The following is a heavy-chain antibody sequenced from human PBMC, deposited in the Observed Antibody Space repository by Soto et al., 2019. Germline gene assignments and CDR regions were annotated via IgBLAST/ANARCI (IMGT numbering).Heavy chain of an antibody. D-gene: IGHD6-6*01. CDR2: INPNSGGT. Sequence: ASVKVSCKASGYTFTGYYMHWVRQAPGQGLEWMGWINPNSGGTNYAQKFQGWVTMTRDTSISTAYMELSRLRSDDTAVYYCARDSGEYSSSYWFDPWGQGTLVTVSS. CDR3: ARDSGEYSSSYWFDP. CDR1: GYTFTGYY. J-gene: IGHJ5*02. V-gene: IGHV1-2*04.